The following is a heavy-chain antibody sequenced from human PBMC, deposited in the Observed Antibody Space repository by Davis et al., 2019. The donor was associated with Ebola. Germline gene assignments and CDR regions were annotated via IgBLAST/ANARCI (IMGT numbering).Heavy chain of an antibody. D-gene: IGHD3-10*01. Sequence: GESLKIPCAASGFTFSSYSMTWVRQAPGKGLEWVSSISSSSSYLYYADSVKGRFTISRDNAKNSLYLQMNSLRAEDTAVYYCARALWFRESHPYYYYGMDVWGQGTTVTDSS. CDR3: ARALWFRESHPYYYYGMDV. CDR1: GFTFSSYS. V-gene: IGHV3-21*01. CDR2: ISSSSSYL. J-gene: IGHJ6*02.